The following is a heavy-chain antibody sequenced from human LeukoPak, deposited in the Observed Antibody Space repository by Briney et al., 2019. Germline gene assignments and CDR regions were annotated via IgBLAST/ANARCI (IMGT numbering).Heavy chain of an antibody. V-gene: IGHV3-23*01. D-gene: IGHD5-24*01. CDR1: GFTFSSYA. CDR3: AKAVDLATISVDI. J-gene: IGHJ3*02. Sequence: PGGSLRLSCAASGFTFSSYAMSWVRQAPGKGLEWVSGISGSGVYTYYADSVEGRFTISRDNSKNTLYLVMNSLRVDDTAVYYCAKAVDLATISVDIWGQGTMVTVSS. CDR2: ISGSGVYT.